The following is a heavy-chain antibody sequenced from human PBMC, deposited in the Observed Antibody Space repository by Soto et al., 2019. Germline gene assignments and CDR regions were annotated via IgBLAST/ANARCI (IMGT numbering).Heavy chain of an antibody. J-gene: IGHJ4*02. V-gene: IGHV3-33*01. CDR1: GFTFSSYG. D-gene: IGHD2-2*01. Sequence: GGSLRLSCAASGFTFSSYGMHWVRQAPGKGLEWMAVIWYDGSNKYYADSVKGRFTISRDNSKNTLYLQMNSLRAEDTAVYYCARGGYCSSTSCFDEPYDYWGQGTLVTVSS. CDR3: ARGGYCSSTSCFDEPYDY. CDR2: IWYDGSNK.